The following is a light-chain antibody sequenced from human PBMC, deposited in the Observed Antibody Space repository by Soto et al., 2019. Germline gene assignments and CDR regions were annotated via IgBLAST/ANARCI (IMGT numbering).Light chain of an antibody. CDR2: EVS. CDR1: SSDIGAYNY. Sequence: QSALTQPASVSGSPGQSITIFCTGTSSDIGAYNYVSWYQQHPGKAPTLLICEVSNRPSGVSNRFSGSKSGNTASLTISGLQTEDEADYYCNSFTSSSAVVFGTGTKLTVL. CDR3: NSFTSSSAVV. V-gene: IGLV2-14*01. J-gene: IGLJ1*01.